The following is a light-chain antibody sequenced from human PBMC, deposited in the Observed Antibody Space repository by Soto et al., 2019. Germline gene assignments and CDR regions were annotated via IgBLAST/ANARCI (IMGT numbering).Light chain of an antibody. CDR2: RNN. V-gene: IGLV1-47*01. J-gene: IGLJ2*01. Sequence: QSVLTQPPSASGTPGQRVTISCSGSSSNIGSNYVYWYQQLPGTAPKLLIYRNNQRPSGVPDRFSGSKSGTSASLAISGLRSEDEADDYCAAWDDSLSGLFGGGTKVTVL. CDR3: AAWDDSLSGL. CDR1: SSNIGSNY.